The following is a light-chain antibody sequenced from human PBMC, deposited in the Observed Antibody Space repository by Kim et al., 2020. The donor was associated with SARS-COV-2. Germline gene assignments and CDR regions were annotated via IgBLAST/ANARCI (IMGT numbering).Light chain of an antibody. CDR2: GKN. Sequence: SSELTQDPAVSVALGQTVRITCQGDSLRSYYASWYQQKPGQAPVLVIYGKNNRPSGIPDRFSGSSSGNTASLTITGAQAEDEADYYCNSRDSSGNNWVFGGGTQLTV. CDR3: NSRDSSGNNWV. V-gene: IGLV3-19*01. CDR1: SLRSYY. J-gene: IGLJ3*02.